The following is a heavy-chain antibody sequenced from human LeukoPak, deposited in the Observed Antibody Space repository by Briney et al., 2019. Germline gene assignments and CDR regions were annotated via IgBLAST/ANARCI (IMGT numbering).Heavy chain of an antibody. CDR2: IYHSGST. Sequence: PSQTLSLTCTVSGGSISSGGYYWSWIRQPPGKGLEWIGYIYHSGSTYYNPSLKSRVTMSVDQSQNQFSLKLNSVTAADTAVYYCARNRGYRSWFDSWGQGTPVTVSS. J-gene: IGHJ5*01. V-gene: IGHV4-30-2*01. D-gene: IGHD3-22*01. CDR3: ARNRGYRSWFDS. CDR1: GGSISSGGYY.